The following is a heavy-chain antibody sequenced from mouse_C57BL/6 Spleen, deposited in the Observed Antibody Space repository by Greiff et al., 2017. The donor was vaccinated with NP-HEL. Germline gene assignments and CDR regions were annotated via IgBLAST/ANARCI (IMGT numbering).Heavy chain of an antibody. J-gene: IGHJ4*01. V-gene: IGHV1-53*01. Sequence: QVQLQQPGTELVKPGASVRLSCKASGYTFTSYWMHWVKQRPGQGLEWIGNINPSNGGTNYNEKFKSKATLTVDKSSSTAYMQLSSLTSEDSAVYYCARGGLRGYAMDYWGQGTSVTVSS. CDR1: GYTFTSYW. CDR3: ARGGLRGYAMDY. CDR2: INPSNGGT.